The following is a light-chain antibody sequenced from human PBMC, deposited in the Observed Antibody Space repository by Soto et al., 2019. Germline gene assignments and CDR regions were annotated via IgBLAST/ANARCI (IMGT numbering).Light chain of an antibody. CDR3: QQYYNRPMYI. Sequence: EIVMTQSPATQSVSPGERVTLSCRASQSVSNNLAWYQQKPGQAPRLLIYGASSRATAIPARFSGSGSGTEFTLTISSLQSEDFAGYYCQQYYNRPMYIFGQGTKLEIK. CDR1: QSVSNN. V-gene: IGKV3-15*01. J-gene: IGKJ2*01. CDR2: GAS.